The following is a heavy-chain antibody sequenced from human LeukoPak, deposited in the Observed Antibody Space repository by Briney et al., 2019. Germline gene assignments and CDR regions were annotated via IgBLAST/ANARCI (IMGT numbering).Heavy chain of an antibody. CDR1: GGSISNYY. V-gene: IGHV4-59*01. CDR3: ARFYSGFDF. J-gene: IGHJ4*02. CDR2: IYYTGST. Sequence: SETLSLTCSVSGGSISNYYWSWIRQPPGKGLEFIGYIYYTGSTNYNPSLKSRLTISVDTSKNQFSLKLGSVTAADTAVYSCARFYSGFDFWGQGALVTVSS. D-gene: IGHD4-23*01.